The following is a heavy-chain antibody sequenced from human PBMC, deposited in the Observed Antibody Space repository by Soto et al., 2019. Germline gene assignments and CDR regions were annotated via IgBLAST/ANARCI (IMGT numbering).Heavy chain of an antibody. CDR1: GFTFSSYV. CDR3: AKENGETRTAFPVHYYYGLDV. CDR2: IIVSGGST. D-gene: IGHD1-7*01. Sequence: GGSLRLSCAASGFTFSSYVMSWVRQAPGKGLEWVSTIIVSGGSTYYADPVKGRFTISRDNSKNTLYLQMSSLRAEDTALYYCAKENGETRTAFPVHYYYGLDVWGQGTTVTVSS. V-gene: IGHV3-23*01. J-gene: IGHJ6*02.